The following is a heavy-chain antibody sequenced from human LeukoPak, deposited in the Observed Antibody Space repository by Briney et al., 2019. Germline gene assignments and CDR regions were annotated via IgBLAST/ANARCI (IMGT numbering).Heavy chain of an antibody. CDR2: IYYSGST. J-gene: IGHJ6*03. CDR1: GGSISSSSYY. D-gene: IGHD3-10*01. CDR3: ARAVRARDYYYMDV. Sequence: KASETLSLTCTVSGGSISSSSYYWGWIRQPPGKGLEWIGSIYYSGSTYYNPSLKSRVTISVDTSKNQFSLKLSSVTAADTAVYYCARAVRARDYYYMDVWGKGTTVTISS. V-gene: IGHV4-39*01.